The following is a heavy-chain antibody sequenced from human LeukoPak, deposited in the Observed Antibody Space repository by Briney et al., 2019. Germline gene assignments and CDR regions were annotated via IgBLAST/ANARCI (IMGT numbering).Heavy chain of an antibody. D-gene: IGHD6-19*01. V-gene: IGHV4-34*01. CDR2: INRSGST. CDR1: GVSFSGYY. Sequence: PSESLSLTCAVSGVSFSGYYLSWIRQPPGKGLEWVGEINRSGSTNYNPSLKSRVTISVDTSKNQFSLKLSSVTAADTAVYYCARDEYSGGWYAYCGQGTLVTVSS. J-gene: IGHJ4*02. CDR3: ARDEYSGGWYAY.